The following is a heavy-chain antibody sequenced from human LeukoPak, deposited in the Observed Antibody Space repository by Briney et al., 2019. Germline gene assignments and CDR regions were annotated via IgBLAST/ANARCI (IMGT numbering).Heavy chain of an antibody. D-gene: IGHD6-13*01. Sequence: ASVKVSCKASGYTFTSYGISWVRQAPGQGLEWMGWISAYNGNTNYAQKLQGRVTMTTDTSTSTAYMELRSLRSDDAAVYYCARTYSSSWYSGGEGYWGQGTLVTVSS. V-gene: IGHV1-18*01. CDR1: GYTFTSYG. CDR2: ISAYNGNT. CDR3: ARTYSSSWYSGGEGY. J-gene: IGHJ4*02.